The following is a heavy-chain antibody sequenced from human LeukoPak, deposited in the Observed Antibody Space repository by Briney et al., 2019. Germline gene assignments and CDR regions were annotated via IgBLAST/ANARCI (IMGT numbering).Heavy chain of an antibody. CDR3: ARLSSSWYRAEYFQH. CDR2: INHSGST. CDR1: GGSFSGYY. D-gene: IGHD6-13*01. V-gene: IGHV4-34*01. Sequence: SETLSLTCAVYGGSFSGYYWSWIRQPPGKGLEWIGEINHSGSTNYNPSLKSRVTISVDTSKNQFSLKLSSVTAADTAVYYCARLSSSWYRAEYFQHGGQGTLVTVSS. J-gene: IGHJ1*01.